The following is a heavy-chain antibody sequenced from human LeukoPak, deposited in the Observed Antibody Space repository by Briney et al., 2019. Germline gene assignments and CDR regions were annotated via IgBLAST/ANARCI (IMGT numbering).Heavy chain of an antibody. Sequence: SVKVSCKASGVTVSDYPISWVRQAPGQGPEWMGGIVPRFAAADYAQQFQGRVTITADMYTTTAYMELSSLTSDDTAIYYCAGGYGSGVMSPYALDVWGTGTTVVVSS. CDR2: IVPRFAAA. CDR3: AGGYGSGVMSPYALDV. V-gene: IGHV1-69*06. D-gene: IGHD3-10*01. J-gene: IGHJ6*04. CDR1: GVTVSDYP.